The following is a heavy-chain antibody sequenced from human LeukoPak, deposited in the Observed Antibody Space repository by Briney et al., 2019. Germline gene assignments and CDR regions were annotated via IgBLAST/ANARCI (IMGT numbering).Heavy chain of an antibody. CDR3: ARRDHGDYGEEY. V-gene: IGHV3-48*03. J-gene: IGHJ4*02. CDR2: ISSTGITT. CDR1: GFIFTPYE. Sequence: RGSLRLSCAASGFIFTPYEMNWVRQAPGKGLEWVSYISSTGITTYYADSVKGRFTISRDNAKNSLSLQMNSLRAEDTAVYYCARRDHGDYGEEYWGQGTLVTVSS. D-gene: IGHD4-17*01.